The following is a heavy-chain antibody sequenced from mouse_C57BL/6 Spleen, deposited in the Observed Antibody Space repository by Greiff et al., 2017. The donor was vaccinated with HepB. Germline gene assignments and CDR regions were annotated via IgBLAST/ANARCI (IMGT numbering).Heavy chain of an antibody. CDR2: IYYSGTI. V-gene: IGHV3-5*01. J-gene: IGHJ4*01. Sequence: VQLQQSGPGLVKPSQTVFLTCTVTGISITTGNYRWSWIRQFPGKKLEWIGYIYYSGTITYNPSLTSRTTITRDTPKNQFFLEMNSLTAEDTATYYCARGGYSITGSLYAMDYWGQGTSVTVSS. D-gene: IGHD2-5*01. CDR1: GISITTGNYR. CDR3: ARGGYSITGSLYAMDY.